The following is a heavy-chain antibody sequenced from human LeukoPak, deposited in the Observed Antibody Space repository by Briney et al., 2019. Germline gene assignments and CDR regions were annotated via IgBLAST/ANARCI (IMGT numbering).Heavy chain of an antibody. CDR3: ARDGYSYGHPLYYYYGMDV. D-gene: IGHD5-18*01. Sequence: VSVKVSCKASGYTFTSYYMHWVRQAPGQGLEWMGIINPSGGSTSYAQKFQGRVTMTRDTSTSTVYMELSSLRSEDTAVYYCARDGYSYGHPLYYYYGMDVWGQGTTVTVSS. V-gene: IGHV1-46*01. J-gene: IGHJ6*02. CDR2: INPSGGST. CDR1: GYTFTSYY.